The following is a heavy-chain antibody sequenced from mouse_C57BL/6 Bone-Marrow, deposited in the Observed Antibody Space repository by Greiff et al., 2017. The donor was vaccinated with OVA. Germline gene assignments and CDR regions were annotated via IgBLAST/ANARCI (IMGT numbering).Heavy chain of an antibody. D-gene: IGHD1-1*01. Sequence: VQLQQPGAELVKPGASVKMSCKASGYTFTSYWITWVKQRPGQGLEWIGDIYPGSGSPNYNEKFKSKATLTVDTSSSTAYMQLSSLTSEDSAVYYCANYYGNDFEVWGTGTTVTVSS. CDR2: IYPGSGSP. J-gene: IGHJ1*03. V-gene: IGHV1-55*01. CDR1: GYTFTSYW. CDR3: ANYYGNDFEV.